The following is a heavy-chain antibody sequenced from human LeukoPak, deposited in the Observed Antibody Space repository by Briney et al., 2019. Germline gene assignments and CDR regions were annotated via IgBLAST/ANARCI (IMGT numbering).Heavy chain of an antibody. J-gene: IGHJ3*02. V-gene: IGHV1-46*01. CDR3: ARDWGDYYDSSGPSYPVGAFDI. D-gene: IGHD3-22*01. CDR2: INPSGGST. Sequence: PGASVKVSCKASGYTFTSYYMHWVRQAPGQGLEWMGIINPSGGSTSYAQKFQGRVTMTRDTSTSTVYVELSSLRSEDTGVYYCARDWGDYYDSSGPSYPVGAFDIWGQGTMVTVSS. CDR1: GYTFTSYY.